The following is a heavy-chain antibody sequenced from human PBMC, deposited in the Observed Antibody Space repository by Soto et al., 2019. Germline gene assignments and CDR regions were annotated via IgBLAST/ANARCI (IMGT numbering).Heavy chain of an antibody. D-gene: IGHD6-13*01. Sequence: EVQLVESGGGVVRPGGSLRLPCAASGFTFDDYGMSWVRQAPGKGLEWVSGINWNGGSTGYADSVKGRFTISRDNAKNSLYLQMNSLRAEDTALYYCARDLWYSSSWYLYSSGWYTAPFDYWGQGTLVTVSS. V-gene: IGHV3-20*04. CDR2: INWNGGST. CDR1: GFTFDDYG. J-gene: IGHJ4*02. CDR3: ARDLWYSSSWYLYSSGWYTAPFDY.